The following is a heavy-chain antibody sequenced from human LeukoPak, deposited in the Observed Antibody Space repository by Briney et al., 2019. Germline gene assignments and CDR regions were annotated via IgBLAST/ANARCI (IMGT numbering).Heavy chain of an antibody. J-gene: IGHJ3*01. CDR3: ARGRASAFDV. V-gene: IGHV6-1*01. D-gene: IGHD6-25*01. Sequence: SQTPSLTCAISGDRVSTSGVAWNWVRQSPSRGLEWLGRTYYTSKWNTDYAVSVKSRIVVNPDTSKNQFSLQLNSVTSEDTAVYYCARGRASAFDVWGQGTMVTVSS. CDR1: GDRVSTSGVA. CDR2: TYYTSKWNT.